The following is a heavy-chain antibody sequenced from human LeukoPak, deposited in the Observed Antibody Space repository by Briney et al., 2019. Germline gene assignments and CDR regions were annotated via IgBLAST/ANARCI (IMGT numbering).Heavy chain of an antibody. J-gene: IGHJ5*02. CDR2: IYHSGST. D-gene: IGHD3-10*01. Sequence: PSETLSLTCTVFGYSISSGYYWGWIRQPPGRGLEWIGSIYHSGSTYYNPSLKSRVTISVDTSKNQFSLKLSSVTAADTAVYYCARGRSMVRGVDYNWFDPWGQGTLVTVSS. CDR3: ARGRSMVRGVDYNWFDP. V-gene: IGHV4-38-2*02. CDR1: GYSISSGYY.